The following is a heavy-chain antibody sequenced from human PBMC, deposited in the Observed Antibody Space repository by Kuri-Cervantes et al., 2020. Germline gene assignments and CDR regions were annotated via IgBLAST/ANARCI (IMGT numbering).Heavy chain of an antibody. D-gene: IGHD3-10*01. CDR2: LDDVRSP. CDR3: GRERRTPLVRGRGWFDP. V-gene: IGHV4-34*01. Sequence: GSLRLSCAVYGGSFSGYYWTWIRQPPGKGLEWIGGLDDVRSPNYNPSLKSRVTISVDSSKNQLSLKLGSVTAADTAVYYCGRERRTPLVRGRGWFDPWGQGTLVTVSS. J-gene: IGHJ5*02. CDR1: GGSFSGYY.